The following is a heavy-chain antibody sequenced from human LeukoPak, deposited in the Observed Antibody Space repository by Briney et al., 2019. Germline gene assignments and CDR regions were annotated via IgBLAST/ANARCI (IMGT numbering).Heavy chain of an antibody. CDR1: GGSISSHF. V-gene: IGHV4-4*07. D-gene: IGHD6-19*01. CDR3: ARDLVGSGRPFDY. CDR2: IYSSGST. J-gene: IGHJ4*02. Sequence: SETLSLTCIVSGGSISSHFWSWIRQPAGKGLEWIGRIYSSGSTNYNPSLKSRVTMSVDTSRNEFSLRLNSVTAADTAVYYCARDLVGSGRPFDYWGQGTLVTVSS.